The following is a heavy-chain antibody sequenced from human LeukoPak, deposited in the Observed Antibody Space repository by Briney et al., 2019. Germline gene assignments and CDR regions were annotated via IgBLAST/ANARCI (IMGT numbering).Heavy chain of an antibody. Sequence: GASVKVSCKASGGTFSSYAISWVRQAPGQGLEWMGGIIPIFGTANYAQKFQGRVTITADESTSTAYMELSSLRSEDTAVYYCARGPSGYSGSYYFDHWGQGTLVTVSS. CDR3: ARGPSGYSGSYYFDH. CDR2: IIPIFGTA. D-gene: IGHD5-12*01. J-gene: IGHJ4*02. V-gene: IGHV1-69*13. CDR1: GGTFSSYA.